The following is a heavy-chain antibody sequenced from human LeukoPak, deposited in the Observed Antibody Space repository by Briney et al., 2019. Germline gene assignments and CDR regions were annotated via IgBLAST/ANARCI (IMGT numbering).Heavy chain of an antibody. D-gene: IGHD4-17*01. J-gene: IGHJ3*02. CDR2: ISGSGGST. CDR1: GFTFSNYP. V-gene: IGHV3-23*01. Sequence: EPGGSLRLSCAASGFTFSNYPMYWVRQAPGKGLEWVSAISGSGGSTYYADSVKGRFTISRDNSKNTLYLQMNSLRAEDTAVYYCAKPYGDYVLAAFDIWGQGTMVTVSS. CDR3: AKPYGDYVLAAFDI.